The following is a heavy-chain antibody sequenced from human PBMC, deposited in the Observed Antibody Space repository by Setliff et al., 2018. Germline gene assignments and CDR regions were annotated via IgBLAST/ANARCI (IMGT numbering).Heavy chain of an antibody. J-gene: IGHJ6*02. CDR3: AKEHVVISYVSNTHQHYGMDV. Sequence: LSLTCTVTGGSFDSGTHYWSWIRQPAGKGLEWIGRIYTSGATTYSPSLKSRVSISADTSKNLLSLTLKSVTAADTAVYYCAKEHVVISYVSNTHQHYGMDVWGQGTTVTVSS. V-gene: IGHV4-61*02. D-gene: IGHD2-21*01. CDR1: GGSFDSGTHY. CDR2: IYTSGAT.